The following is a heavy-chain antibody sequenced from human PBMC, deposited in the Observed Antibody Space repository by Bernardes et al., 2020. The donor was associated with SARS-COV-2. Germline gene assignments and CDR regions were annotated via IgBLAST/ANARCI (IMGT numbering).Heavy chain of an antibody. J-gene: IGHJ5*02. CDR2: IHHAGDT. D-gene: IGHD2-15*01. CDR3: ARRGCDGDNCYSLDP. CDR1: GDSITRVHFY. V-gene: IGHV4-39*01. Sequence: SETLSLTCTVSGDSITRVHFYWGWIRQPPGKGLEWIVIIHHAGDTFYHPSLRSRLSFYVDVSKNQFSVGLSSVTAADTAVYYCARRGCDGDNCYSLDPWGQGMLVTVSS.